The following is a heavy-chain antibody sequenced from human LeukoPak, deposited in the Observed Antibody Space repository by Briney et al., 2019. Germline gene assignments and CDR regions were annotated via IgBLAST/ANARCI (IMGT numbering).Heavy chain of an antibody. J-gene: IGHJ4*02. V-gene: IGHV3-23*01. Sequence: GGSLRLSCAASGFTFSSYAMSWVHQAPGKGLEWVSAISGSGGSTYYADSVKGRFTISRDNSKNTLYLQMNSLRAEDTAVYYCAKDSPTYYYGSGSSDYYFDYWGQGTLVTVSS. CDR1: GFTFSSYA. CDR2: ISGSGGST. CDR3: AKDSPTYYYGSGSSDYYFDY. D-gene: IGHD3-10*01.